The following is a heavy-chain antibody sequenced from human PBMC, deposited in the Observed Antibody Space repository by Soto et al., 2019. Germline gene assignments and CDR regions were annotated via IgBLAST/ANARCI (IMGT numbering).Heavy chain of an antibody. CDR1: GFLFNTYW. CDR2: IKSDGSST. D-gene: IGHD3-9*01. Sequence: EVQLVESGGGLVQPGGSLRLSCAASGFLFNTYWMFWVRQAPRKGLLWVSRIKSDGSSTNYADSVKGRFTISRDNAKNTLYLQMTSPRAEDTAVYYCAIGGGDYNYLDYWGQGILVTVSS. CDR3: AIGGGDYNYLDY. V-gene: IGHV3-74*01. J-gene: IGHJ4*02.